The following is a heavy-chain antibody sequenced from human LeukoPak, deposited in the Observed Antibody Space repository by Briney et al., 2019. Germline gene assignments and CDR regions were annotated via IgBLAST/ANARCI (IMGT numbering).Heavy chain of an antibody. Sequence: PGGSLRLSCAASGFTFSSYGMHWVRQAPGKGLEGVAVISYDGSNKYYADSVKGRFTISRDNSKNTMYLQMNSLRAEDTAVYYCAKDSSGYFDYWGQGTLVTVSS. CDR3: AKDSSGYFDY. CDR2: ISYDGSNK. V-gene: IGHV3-30*18. CDR1: GFTFSSYG. J-gene: IGHJ4*02. D-gene: IGHD3-22*01.